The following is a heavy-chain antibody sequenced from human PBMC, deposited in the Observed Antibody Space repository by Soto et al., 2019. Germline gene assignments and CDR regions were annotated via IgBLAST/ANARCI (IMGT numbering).Heavy chain of an antibody. D-gene: IGHD5-12*01. Sequence: GGSLRLSCAASGFTFSSYSMNWVRQAPGKGLEWVSYISSSSSTIYYADSVKGRFTISRDNAKNSLYLQMNSLRAEDTAVYYCARGSNLYSGYDYVMDYYYYYYMDVWGKGTTVTVSS. V-gene: IGHV3-48*01. J-gene: IGHJ6*03. CDR3: ARGSNLYSGYDYVMDYYYYYYMDV. CDR1: GFTFSSYS. CDR2: ISSSSSTI.